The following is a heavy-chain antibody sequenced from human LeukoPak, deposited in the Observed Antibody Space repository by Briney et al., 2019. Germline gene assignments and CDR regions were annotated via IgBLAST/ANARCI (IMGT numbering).Heavy chain of an antibody. Sequence: SETLSLTCTVSGGSTSSSSYYWGWIRQPPGKGLEWIGSIYYSGSTYYNPSLKSRVTISVDTSKNQFSLKLSSVTAADTAVYYCARALYYYDSSGYSFDYWGQGTLVTVSS. V-gene: IGHV4-39*07. D-gene: IGHD3-22*01. CDR3: ARALYYYDSSGYSFDY. J-gene: IGHJ4*02. CDR1: GGSTSSSSYY. CDR2: IYYSGST.